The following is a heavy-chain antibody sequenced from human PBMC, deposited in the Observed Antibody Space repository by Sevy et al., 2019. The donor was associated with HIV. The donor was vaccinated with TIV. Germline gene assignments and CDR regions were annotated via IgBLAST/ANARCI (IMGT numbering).Heavy chain of an antibody. J-gene: IGHJ4*02. V-gene: IGHV3-23*01. D-gene: IGHD3-3*01. CDR3: AKARFLEWSLPAFDY. CDR1: RFTFNNYV. Sequence: GGSLRLSCAASRFTFNNYVMSWVRQVPGKGLEWVSAISGSGGSTYYSDSVKGRFTISRDNSKNTLYVQMNSLTAEDTAVYYCAKARFLEWSLPAFDYWGQGTLVTVPS. CDR2: ISGSGGST.